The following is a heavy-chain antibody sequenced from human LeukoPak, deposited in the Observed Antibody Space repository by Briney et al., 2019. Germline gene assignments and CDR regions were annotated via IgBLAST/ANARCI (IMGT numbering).Heavy chain of an antibody. CDR1: GGSISSYY. D-gene: IGHD1-7*01. CDR3: ARDKLELPYY. J-gene: IGHJ4*02. Sequence: KPSETLSLTCTVSGGSISSYYWSWIRQPSGKGLEWIGFIYYSGSTNYNPSLKSRVTISVDTSKNQFSLKLSSVTAADTAVYYCARDKLELPYYWGQGTLVTVSS. CDR2: IYYSGST. V-gene: IGHV4-59*01.